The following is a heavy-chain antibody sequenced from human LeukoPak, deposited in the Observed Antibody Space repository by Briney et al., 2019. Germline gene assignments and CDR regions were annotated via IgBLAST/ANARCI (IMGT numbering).Heavy chain of an antibody. Sequence: GGSLRLSCAASGFTFSDYWMDWARQAPGRGLEWVANIKPDGSEIYYVDAVKGRFTISRDNAKNSLYLQMNSLRAEDTAVYYCTRSLDYWGQGTLVTVSS. J-gene: IGHJ4*02. CDR1: GFTFSDYW. CDR2: IKPDGSEI. V-gene: IGHV3-7*02. CDR3: TRSLDY. D-gene: IGHD2-15*01.